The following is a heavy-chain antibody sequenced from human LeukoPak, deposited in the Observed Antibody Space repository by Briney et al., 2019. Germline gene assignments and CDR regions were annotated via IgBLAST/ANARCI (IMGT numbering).Heavy chain of an antibody. CDR1: GCTFSNYC. V-gene: IGHV1-46*01. CDR3: AKDPRNILTGDYDDFDI. Sequence: ASVKVSCKASGCTFSNYCMHWVRQAPGQGLEWMGIFNPTYDIPIYAQTFEGRVTMTRDMSTSTVYMELSTLRSDDTAVYFCAKDPRNILTGDYDDFDIWGQGTMVIVSS. J-gene: IGHJ3*02. D-gene: IGHD3-9*01. CDR2: FNPTYDIP.